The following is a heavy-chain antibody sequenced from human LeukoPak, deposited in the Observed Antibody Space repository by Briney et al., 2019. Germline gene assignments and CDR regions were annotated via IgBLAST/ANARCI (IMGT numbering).Heavy chain of an antibody. V-gene: IGHV4-4*07. CDR1: GGSISSYY. CDR3: ARKVVVVAVDAFDI. Sequence: PSETLSLTCTVSGGSISSYYWTWIRQPAGKGLEWIGRIYTSGNTNYNPSLKSRVTMSVDTSKNQFSLKLSSVTAAGTAVYYCARKVVVVAVDAFDIWGQGTVVTVSS. D-gene: IGHD2-15*01. J-gene: IGHJ3*02. CDR2: IYTSGNT.